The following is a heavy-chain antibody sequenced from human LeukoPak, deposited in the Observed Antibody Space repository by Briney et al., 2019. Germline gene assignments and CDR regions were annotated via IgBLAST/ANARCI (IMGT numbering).Heavy chain of an antibody. CDR2: IYYSGST. CDR1: GGSISSYY. Sequence: SETLSLTCTVSGGSISSYYWSWIRQPPGKGLEWIGYIYYSGSTNYNPSLKSRVTISVDTSKNQFSLKLSSVTAADTAVYYCARSIPDYDFRSTIGVFDYWGQGTLVTVSS. D-gene: IGHD3-3*01. J-gene: IGHJ4*02. CDR3: ARSIPDYDFRSTIGVFDY. V-gene: IGHV4-59*01.